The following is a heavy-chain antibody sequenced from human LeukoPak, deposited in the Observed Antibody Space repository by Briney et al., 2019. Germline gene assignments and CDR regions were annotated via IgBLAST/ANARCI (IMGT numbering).Heavy chain of an antibody. CDR2: ISYHGSNK. V-gene: IGHV3-30*04. CDR3: ARDRDAFDI. CDR1: GFTFSSYA. D-gene: IGHD5-24*01. Sequence: GGSLRLSCAASGFTFSSYAMHWVRQAPGKGLEWVAVISYHGSNKYYADSVKGRFTISRDISSNTLYLQMNSLRGEDTAVYYCARDRDAFDIGGQGTMVTVSS. J-gene: IGHJ3*02.